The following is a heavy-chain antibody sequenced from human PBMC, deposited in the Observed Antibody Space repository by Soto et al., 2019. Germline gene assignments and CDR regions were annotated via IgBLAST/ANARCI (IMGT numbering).Heavy chain of an antibody. J-gene: IGHJ4*02. CDR1: GFTFNSYG. CDR2: ISYDGSNK. V-gene: IGHV3-30*18. D-gene: IGHD3-22*01. Sequence: QVQLVESGGGVVQPGRSLRLSCAASGFTFNSYGMHWVRQAPGKGLEWVAVISYDGSNKYYADSVKGRFTISRDKSKNMLYLQMNSLRAEDTAVYYCAKESYYDSSGYYSDYFDYWGQGTLVTVSS. CDR3: AKESYYDSSGYYSDYFDY.